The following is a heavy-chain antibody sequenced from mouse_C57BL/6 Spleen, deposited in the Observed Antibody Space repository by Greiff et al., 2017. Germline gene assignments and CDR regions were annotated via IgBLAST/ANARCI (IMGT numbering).Heavy chain of an antibody. CDR1: GYTFTSYW. CDR2: IDPSDSET. J-gene: IGHJ2*01. Sequence: QVQLQQPGAELVRPGSSVKLSCKASGYTFTSYWMHWVKQRPIQGLEWIGNIDPSDSETHYNQKFKDKATLTVDKSSSTAYMQLSSLTSEDSAVYYCARETLRGYSSGYGYWGQGTTLTVSS. CDR3: ARETLRGYSSGYGY. D-gene: IGHD3-2*02. V-gene: IGHV1-52*01.